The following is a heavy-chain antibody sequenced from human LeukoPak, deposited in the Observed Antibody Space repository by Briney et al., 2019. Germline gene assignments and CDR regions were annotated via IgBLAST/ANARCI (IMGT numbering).Heavy chain of an antibody. V-gene: IGHV4-30-4*01. Sequence: SETLSLTCTVSGGSIISADHYWSWIRQPPGKGLEWIGYIFYSGSTYYKSSLKSRLTISVDTSKNQFSLKLSSVTAADTAVYYCARGYYDVLTNYPKNFDQWGQGTLVTVSS. CDR2: IFYSGST. J-gene: IGHJ4*02. CDR3: ARGYYDVLTNYPKNFDQ. D-gene: IGHD3-9*01. CDR1: GGSIISADHY.